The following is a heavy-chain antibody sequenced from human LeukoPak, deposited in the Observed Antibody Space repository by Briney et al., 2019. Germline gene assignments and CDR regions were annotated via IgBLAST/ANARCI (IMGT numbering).Heavy chain of an antibody. V-gene: IGHV4-4*09. Sequence: SETLSLTCTVSGGSLSSHYCSWLRQAPGQGLEWLGFIYSGGSTTYNPSLKSRVSISADTSKNQFSLKMTSLTAADTAVYYCSRGRGPLRVEFGDWGQGALVTVSS. D-gene: IGHD3-16*01. CDR3: SRGRGPLRVEFGD. CDR2: IYSGGST. CDR1: GGSLSSHY. J-gene: IGHJ4*02.